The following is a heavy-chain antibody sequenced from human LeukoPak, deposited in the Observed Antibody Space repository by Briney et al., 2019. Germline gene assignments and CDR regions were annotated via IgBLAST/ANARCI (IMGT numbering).Heavy chain of an antibody. D-gene: IGHD3-16*02. CDR3: AILRLGELSPSNFDY. CDR1: GFTFSDYY. Sequence: GGSLRLSCAASGFTFSDYYMSWIRQAPGKGLEWVSYISSSGSTIYYADSVKGRFTISRDNAKNSLYLQMNSLRAEDTAVYYCAILRLGELSPSNFDYWGQGTLVTVSS. V-gene: IGHV3-11*04. CDR2: ISSSGSTI. J-gene: IGHJ4*02.